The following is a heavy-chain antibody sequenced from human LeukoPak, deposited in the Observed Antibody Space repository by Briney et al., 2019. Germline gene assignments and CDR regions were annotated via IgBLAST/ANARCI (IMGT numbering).Heavy chain of an antibody. Sequence: PGGSLRLSCAASGFTFSSYAMSWVRQAPGKGLEWVAFIRYDGSNKYYADSVKGRFTISRDNSTKTLYLQMTSLRAEDTAVYYCAKQGRIAASKAYVDDAFDIWGQGTMVTVSS. J-gene: IGHJ3*02. CDR2: IRYDGSNK. CDR1: GFTFSSYA. CDR3: AKQGRIAASKAYVDDAFDI. V-gene: IGHV3-30*02. D-gene: IGHD6-25*01.